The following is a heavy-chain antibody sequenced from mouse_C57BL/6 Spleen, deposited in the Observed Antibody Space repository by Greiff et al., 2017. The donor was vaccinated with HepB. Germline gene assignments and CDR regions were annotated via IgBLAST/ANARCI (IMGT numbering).Heavy chain of an antibody. CDR1: GYAFSSSW. CDR2: IYPGDGDT. CDR3: AREGLLAY. V-gene: IGHV1-82*01. Sequence: VQLQQSGPELVKPGASVKISCKASGYAFSSSWMNWVKQRPGKGLEWIGRIYPGDGDTNYNGKFKGKATLTADKSSSTAYMQLSSLTSEDSAVYFWAREGLLAYWDQGTLVTVSA. D-gene: IGHD2-3*01. J-gene: IGHJ3*01.